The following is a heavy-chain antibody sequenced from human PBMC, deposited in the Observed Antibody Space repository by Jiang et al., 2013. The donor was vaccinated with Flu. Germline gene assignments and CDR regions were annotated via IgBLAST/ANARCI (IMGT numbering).Heavy chain of an antibody. CDR1: GFTFSSYG. V-gene: IGHV3-30*03. D-gene: IGHD6-19*01. CDR2: ISYDGSNK. J-gene: IGHJ4*02. CDR3: ARDEEYSSGWYPMDY. Sequence: AASGFTFSSYGMHWVRQAPGKGLEWVAVISYDGSNKYYADSVKGRFTISRDNSKNTLYLQMNSLRAEDTAVYYCARDEEYSSGWYPMDYWGQGTLVTVSS.